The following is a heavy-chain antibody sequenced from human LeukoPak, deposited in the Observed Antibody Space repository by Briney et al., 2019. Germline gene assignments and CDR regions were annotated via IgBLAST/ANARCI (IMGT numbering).Heavy chain of an antibody. J-gene: IGHJ5*02. Sequence: GGSLRLSGAASGFTFSSYSMNWVRQAPGRGLEWVSYISSSSSTIYYADSVKGRFTISRDNAKNSLYLQMNSLRAEDTAVYYCARGPTVVVTAFWFDPWGQGTLVTVSS. CDR1: GFTFSSYS. CDR2: ISSSSSTI. V-gene: IGHV3-48*04. CDR3: ARGPTVVVTAFWFDP. D-gene: IGHD2-21*02.